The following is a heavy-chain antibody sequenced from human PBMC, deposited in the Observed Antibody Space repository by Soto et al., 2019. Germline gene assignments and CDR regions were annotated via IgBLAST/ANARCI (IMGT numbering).Heavy chain of an antibody. CDR2: INEDGSEE. CDR3: CHTWV. J-gene: IGHJ4*02. D-gene: IGHD1-26*01. Sequence: EVHMVESGGGLVQPGGSLRLSCAASGFSISDYWMSWVRQAPGKGLEWVGNINEDGSEENYVDSVKGRFTISRDNARNSLSLQMNSLRVEDTAVYYCCHTWVGGQGTLVTVSS. V-gene: IGHV3-7*01. CDR1: GFSISDYW.